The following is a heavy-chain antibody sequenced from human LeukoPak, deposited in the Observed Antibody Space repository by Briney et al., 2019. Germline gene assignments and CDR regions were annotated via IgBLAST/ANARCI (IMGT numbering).Heavy chain of an antibody. Sequence: ASVKVSCKASGYTFTSYAMHWVRQAPGQRLEWMGWINAGNGNTKYSQKFQGRVTITRDTSASTAYMELSSLRSEDTAVYYCALATMGGADAFDIWGQGAMVTVSS. CDR3: ALATMGGADAFDI. J-gene: IGHJ3*02. CDR2: INAGNGNT. CDR1: GYTFTSYA. D-gene: IGHD3-16*01. V-gene: IGHV1-3*01.